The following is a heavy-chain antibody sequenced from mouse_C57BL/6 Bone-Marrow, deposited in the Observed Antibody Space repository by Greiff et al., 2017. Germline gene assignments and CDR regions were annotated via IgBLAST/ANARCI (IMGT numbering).Heavy chain of an antibody. CDR3: AKLGSYWYFDV. V-gene: IGHV5-17*01. CDR2: ISSGSSTI. Sequence: EVMLVESGGGLVKPGGSLKLSCAASGFTFSDYGMHWVRQAPEKGLEWVAYISSGSSTIYYADTVKGRFTIARDNAKNTLFLQMTSLRSEDTAIYYCAKLGSYWYFDVWGKGTTVTVSS. D-gene: IGHD4-1*01. J-gene: IGHJ1*03. CDR1: GFTFSDYG.